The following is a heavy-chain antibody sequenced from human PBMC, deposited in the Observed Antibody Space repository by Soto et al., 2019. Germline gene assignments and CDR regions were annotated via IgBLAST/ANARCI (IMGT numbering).Heavy chain of an antibody. CDR2: IIPLFVTA. J-gene: IGHJ5*02. CDR3: ARSGWETGRIWFDP. D-gene: IGHD1-26*01. V-gene: IGHV1-69*13. Sequence: GASVKVSCKASGGTFSSYAISWVRQAPGKGLEWMGGIIPLFVTANYAQKFQGRVTITADESTSKAYMELSSLRSEDTAVYYCARSGWETGRIWFDPWGQGTLVTVSS. CDR1: GGTFSSYA.